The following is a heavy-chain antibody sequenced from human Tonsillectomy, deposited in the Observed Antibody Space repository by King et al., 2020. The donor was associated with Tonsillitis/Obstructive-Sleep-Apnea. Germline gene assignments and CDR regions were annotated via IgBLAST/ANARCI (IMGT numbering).Heavy chain of an antibody. CDR1: GFTFSDYA. CDR2: ISYDGNYK. Sequence: VQLVESGGGVVQPGRSLRLSCAASGFTFSDYAMHWVRQAPGKGLEWVAVISYDGNYKYYADSVKGRFTISRDNSKNTLYVQMNSLRAEDTAVYYCARDKSPYSSRGFDYLGQGTLVTVSS. V-gene: IGHV3-30*01. D-gene: IGHD6-13*01. CDR3: ARDKSPYSSRGFDY. J-gene: IGHJ4*02.